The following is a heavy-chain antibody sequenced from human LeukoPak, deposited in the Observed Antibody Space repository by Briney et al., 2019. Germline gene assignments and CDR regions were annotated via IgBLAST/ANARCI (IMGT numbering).Heavy chain of an antibody. CDR2: IYSGGST. D-gene: IGHD3-22*01. Sequence: GGYLRLSCAASGFSVSSNFMSWVRQAPGKGLEWVSIIYSGGSTHYADSVKGRFTISRDNSKNTLYLQMSSLRAEDTAVYYCARDIAYNYDSSGYSYVYWGQGTLVTVSS. CDR3: ARDIAYNYDSSGYSYVY. V-gene: IGHV3-53*01. J-gene: IGHJ4*02. CDR1: GFSVSSNF.